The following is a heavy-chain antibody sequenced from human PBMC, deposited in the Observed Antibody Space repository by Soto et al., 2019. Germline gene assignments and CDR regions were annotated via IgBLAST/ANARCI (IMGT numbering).Heavy chain of an antibody. V-gene: IGHV1-2*02. CDR2: INPNSGGT. CDR3: AREAPRIAAAGPYFDY. CDR1: GYTFTGYY. J-gene: IGHJ4*02. D-gene: IGHD6-13*01. Sequence: ASVKVSCKASGYTFTGYYMHWVRQAPGQGLEWMGWINPNSGGTNYAQKFQGRVTMTRDTSISTAYMELSRLRSDDTAVYSCAREAPRIAAAGPYFDYWGQGTLVTVSS.